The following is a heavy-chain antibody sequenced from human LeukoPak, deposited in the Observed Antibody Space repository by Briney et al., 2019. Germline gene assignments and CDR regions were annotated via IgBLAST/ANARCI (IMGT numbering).Heavy chain of an antibody. Sequence: ASVNVSCKASGYTFTSYGISWVRQAPGQGLEWMGWISAYNGNTNYAQKLQGRVTMTTDTSTSTAYMELRSLRSDDTAVYYCARDLGYIAAAGPDDYWGQGTLVTVSS. J-gene: IGHJ4*02. CDR3: ARDLGYIAAAGPDDY. V-gene: IGHV1-18*01. CDR2: ISAYNGNT. CDR1: GYTFTSYG. D-gene: IGHD6-13*01.